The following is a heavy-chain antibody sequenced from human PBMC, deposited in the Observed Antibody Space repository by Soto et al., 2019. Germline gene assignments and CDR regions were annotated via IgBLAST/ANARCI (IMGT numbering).Heavy chain of an antibody. J-gene: IGHJ1*01. Sequence: SGPTLVNPTQTLTLTCTFSGFSLSTSGVGVGWIRQPPGKALEWLALIYWDDVKRYSPSLKSRLTITKDTSKNQVVLTMTNMDPVDTATYYCVHRTYYYYSSGYYSREEYFHHWGQGTLVTVSS. CDR3: VHRTYYYYSSGYYSREEYFHH. CDR1: GFSLSTSGVG. CDR2: IYWDDVK. D-gene: IGHD3-22*01. V-gene: IGHV2-5*02.